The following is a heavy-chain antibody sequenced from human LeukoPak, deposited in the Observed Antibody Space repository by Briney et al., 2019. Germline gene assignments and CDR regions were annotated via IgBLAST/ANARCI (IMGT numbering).Heavy chain of an antibody. J-gene: IGHJ4*02. CDR2: IYTSGST. D-gene: IGHD5-12*01. CDR1: GGSISSGSYY. CDR3: ARAGGYGALDY. Sequence: PSETLSLTCTVSGGSISSGSYYWSWIRQPAGKGLEWIGRIYTSGSTNYNPSLKSRVTISVDTSKKQFSLKLNSVTAADTAVYYCARAGGYGALDYWGQGTLVTVSS. V-gene: IGHV4-61*02.